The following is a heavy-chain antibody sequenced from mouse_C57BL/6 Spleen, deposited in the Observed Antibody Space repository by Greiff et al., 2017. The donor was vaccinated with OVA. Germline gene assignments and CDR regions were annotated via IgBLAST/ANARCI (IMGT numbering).Heavy chain of an antibody. V-gene: IGHV6-6*01. J-gene: IGHJ1*03. CDR1: GFTFSDAW. CDR3: TRRDGYYFWYFDV. D-gene: IGHD2-3*01. CDR2: IRNKANNHAT. Sequence: DVHLVESGGGLVQPGGSMKLSCAASGFTFSDAWMDWVRQSPEKGLEWVAEIRNKANNHATYYAESVKGRFTISRDDSKSSVYLQMNSLRAEDTGIYYCTRRDGYYFWYFDVWGTGTTVTVSS.